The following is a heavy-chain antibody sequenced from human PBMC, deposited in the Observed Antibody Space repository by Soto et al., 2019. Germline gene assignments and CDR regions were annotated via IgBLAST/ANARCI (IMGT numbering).Heavy chain of an antibody. D-gene: IGHD6-19*01. V-gene: IGHV4-39*01. Sequence: QLQLQESGPGLVKPSETLSLTCTVSGGSISSSSYYWGWIRQPPGKGLEGIGSIYYSGSTYFNPSLKSRVTISVDTSKNQFSLKLSSVTAADTAVYYCARHLFSSGWYLIWGQGTMVTVSS. CDR2: IYYSGST. CDR3: ARHLFSSGWYLI. CDR1: GGSISSSSYY. J-gene: IGHJ3*02.